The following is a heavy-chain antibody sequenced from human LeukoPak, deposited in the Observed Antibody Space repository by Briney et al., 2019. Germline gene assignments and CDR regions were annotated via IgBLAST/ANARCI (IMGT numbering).Heavy chain of an antibody. CDR3: ATYYYDSGGFHFHH. Sequence: GGSLLLSCAASGFTFRSYGMHWVRQAPGKGLEYVSAISSNGGRTYYANSVKGRFTISRDNSRNTLYLQMGSLRAEDMAVYYCATYYYDSGGFHFHHWGQGTLVTVSS. J-gene: IGHJ1*01. CDR1: GFTFRSYG. D-gene: IGHD3-22*01. CDR2: ISSNGGRT. V-gene: IGHV3-64*01.